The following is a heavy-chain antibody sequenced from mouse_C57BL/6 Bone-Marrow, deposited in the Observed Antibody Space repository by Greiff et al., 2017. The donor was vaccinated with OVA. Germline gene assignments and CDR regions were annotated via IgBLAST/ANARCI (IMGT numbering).Heavy chain of an antibody. V-gene: IGHV2-4*01. CDR1: GFSLTSYG. J-gene: IGHJ1*03. D-gene: IGHD2-1*01. Sequence: VKLVESGPGLVQPSQSLSITCTVSGFSLTSYGVHWVRQPPGKGLEWLGVIWSGGSTDYNAAFISRLSISKDNSKSQVFFKMNSLQADDTAIYYCAKNGYGNWYFDVWGTGTTVTVSS. CDR2: IWSGGST. CDR3: AKNGYGNWYFDV.